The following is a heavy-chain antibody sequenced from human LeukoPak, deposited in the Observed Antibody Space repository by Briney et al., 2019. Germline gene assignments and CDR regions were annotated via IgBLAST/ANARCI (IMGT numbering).Heavy chain of an antibody. V-gene: IGHV1-8*01. CDR2: MNPNSGNT. Sequence: ASVTVSCTASAYTFTRYDINWVRQATGQGLEWMGWMNPNSGNTGYAQKFQGRVTMTRNTSISTAYMELSSLRSEDTAVYYCARGGSGSSWYGFYYYMDVWGKGTTVTVSS. J-gene: IGHJ6*03. CDR1: AYTFTRYD. CDR3: ARGGSGSSWYGFYYYMDV. D-gene: IGHD6-13*01.